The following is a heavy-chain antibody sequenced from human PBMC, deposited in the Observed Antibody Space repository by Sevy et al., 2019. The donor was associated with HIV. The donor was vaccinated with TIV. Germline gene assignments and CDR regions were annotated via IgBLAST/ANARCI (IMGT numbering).Heavy chain of an antibody. V-gene: IGHV3-30*02. J-gene: IGHJ6*02. D-gene: IGHD1-26*01. CDR3: ARGGKTTQEWLEELDYYDGVDV. Sequence: GGSLRLSCAASGFTFSTYDMHWVRQAPGKGLEWVAYIRYDGSNKYYGDSVRGRFTISRDNSKSTLYVQLNSLRAEDTAGYYCARGGKTTQEWLEELDYYDGVDVWGQGTSVTVSS. CDR2: IRYDGSNK. CDR1: GFTFSTYD.